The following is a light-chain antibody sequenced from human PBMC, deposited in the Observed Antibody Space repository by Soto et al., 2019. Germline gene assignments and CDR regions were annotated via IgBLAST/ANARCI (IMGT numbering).Light chain of an antibody. J-gene: IGLJ2*01. Sequence: QSALTQPASVSGSPGQSITISCTGTSSDVGGYNYVSWYQQHPGKAPKLMIYEVSNRPSGVSNRFSGFKSGNTASLTISGLQAEDEADNYCSSYTSSSTHVVFGGGTKLTVL. V-gene: IGLV2-14*01. CDR3: SSYTSSSTHVV. CDR1: SSDVGGYNY. CDR2: EVS.